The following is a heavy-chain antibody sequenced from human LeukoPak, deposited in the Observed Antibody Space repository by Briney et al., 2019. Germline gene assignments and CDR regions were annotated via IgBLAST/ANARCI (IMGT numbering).Heavy chain of an antibody. CDR1: GGTFSSYA. CDR2: IIPILGIA. V-gene: IGHV1-69*04. D-gene: IGHD4-17*01. J-gene: IGHJ4*02. CDR3: ASPVDYGDLNEELDY. Sequence: SVKVSCKASGGTFSSYAISWVRQAPGQGVEWMGRIIPILGIANYAQKFQGRVTITADKSTSTAYMELSSLRSEDTAVYYCASPVDYGDLNEELDYWGQGTLVTVSS.